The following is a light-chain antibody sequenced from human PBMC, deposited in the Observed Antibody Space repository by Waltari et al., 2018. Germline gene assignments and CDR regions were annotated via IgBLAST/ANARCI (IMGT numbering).Light chain of an antibody. J-gene: IGKJ2*01. CDR1: QSVSRY. CDR2: DAS. V-gene: IGKV3-11*01. Sequence: EIVFIQSPATLYFSQGERATLSCRASQSVSRYLSWYQQKPGQAPRLLSYDASNRATGIPARFTGSGSGTDFTLTISGLEPEDFAVYYCQQRSTWPLTFGQGTKLEIK. CDR3: QQRSTWPLT.